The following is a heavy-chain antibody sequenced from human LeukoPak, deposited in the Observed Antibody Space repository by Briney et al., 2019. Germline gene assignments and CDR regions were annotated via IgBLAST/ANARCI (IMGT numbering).Heavy chain of an antibody. D-gene: IGHD5-18*01. V-gene: IGHV4-61*05. CDR3: ARGHRRGYSYGYPAYYYYYMDV. CDR1: GGSISSSSYY. Sequence: PSETLSLTCTVSGGSISSSSYYWGWIRQPPGKGLEWIGYIYYSGSTNYNPSLKSRVTISVDTSKNQFSLKLSSVAAADTAVYYCARGHRRGYSYGYPAYYYYYMDVWGKGTTVTVSS. J-gene: IGHJ6*03. CDR2: IYYSGST.